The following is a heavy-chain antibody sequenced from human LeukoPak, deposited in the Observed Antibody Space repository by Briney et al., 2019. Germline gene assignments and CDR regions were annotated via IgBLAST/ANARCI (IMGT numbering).Heavy chain of an antibody. Sequence: GSLRLSCAASGFTFSSYWMSWVRQAPGKGLEWIGYIYYSGSTNYNPSLKSRVTISVDTSKSQFSLKLTSVTAADTAVYYCARRRYTSGYLDYWGQGTLVTVSS. CDR1: GFTFSSYW. D-gene: IGHD3-22*01. CDR3: ARRRYTSGYLDY. J-gene: IGHJ4*02. V-gene: IGHV4-59*08. CDR2: IYYSGST.